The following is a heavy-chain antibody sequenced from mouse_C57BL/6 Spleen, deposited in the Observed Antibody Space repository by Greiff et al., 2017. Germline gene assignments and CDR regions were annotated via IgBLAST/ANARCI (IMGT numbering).Heavy chain of an antibody. D-gene: IGHD4-1*01. CDR1: GYTFTSYG. CDR3: ARLNWDGYYFDY. J-gene: IGHJ2*01. Sequence: VKLQQSGAELARPGASVKLSCKASGYTFTSYGISWVKQRTGQGLEWIGEIYPRSGNTYYNEKFKGKATLTADKSSSTAYMELRSLTSEDSAVYFCARLNWDGYYFDYWGQGTTLTVSS. CDR2: IYPRSGNT. V-gene: IGHV1-81*01.